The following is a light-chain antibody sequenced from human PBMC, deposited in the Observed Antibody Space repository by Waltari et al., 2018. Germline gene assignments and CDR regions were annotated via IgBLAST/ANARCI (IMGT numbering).Light chain of an antibody. CDR3: QQLDTYPPWT. J-gene: IGKJ1*01. Sequence: DIQLTQAPSFLSASVGDRVTVTCRASQGISNSLAWYQQKPGRAPKLLIYAASTLQSGVPSRFSGSGSGTACALTISSLQPEDFATYYCQQLDTYPPWTFGQGTKVELK. V-gene: IGKV1-9*01. CDR2: AAS. CDR1: QGISNS.